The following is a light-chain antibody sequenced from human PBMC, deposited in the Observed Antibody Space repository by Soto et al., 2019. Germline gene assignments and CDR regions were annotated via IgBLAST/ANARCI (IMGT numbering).Light chain of an antibody. Sequence: QSALTQPPSASGSLGQSVTISCTGTSSDVGGYDYVSWFQQYPGKAPKLMIYEVNKRPSGVPDRFSGSKSGNTASLTVSGLQAEDEADYYCSSYVGTNSVIFGGGTKLTVL. V-gene: IGLV2-8*01. J-gene: IGLJ2*01. CDR3: SSYVGTNSVI. CDR1: SSDVGGYDY. CDR2: EVN.